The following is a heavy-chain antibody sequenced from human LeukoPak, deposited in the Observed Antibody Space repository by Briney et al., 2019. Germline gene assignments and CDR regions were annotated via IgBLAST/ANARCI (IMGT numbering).Heavy chain of an antibody. CDR3: VKGLVHTTMSYSVDY. CDR2: ISSDGSKN. D-gene: IGHD3-10*02. CDR1: GFTVTNYA. V-gene: IGHV3-30*18. Sequence: PGRSLRLSSAAYGFTVTNYAMHWVRQTPGKGLGWVALISSDGSKNIYADPVKGRFTVSRDNSKNTLYLQMNSLRAEDTAVYYCVKGLVHTTMSYSVDYWGQGALVTVSS. J-gene: IGHJ4*02.